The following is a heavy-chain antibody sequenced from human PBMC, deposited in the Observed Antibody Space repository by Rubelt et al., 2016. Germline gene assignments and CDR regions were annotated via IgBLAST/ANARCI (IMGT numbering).Heavy chain of an antibody. V-gene: IGHV1-68*02. CDR2: ITLYNGNT. Sequence: QVQLGQSEAEVKKPGASVKVSCKASGYTFTYCSLHWLQQAPGQGLERMRWITLYNGNTNYAKKFQGRVTITRDMSLRTAYIELSSLRSEDSAVYYCASAVGYQNQGNFQHWGQGTLVTVSS. CDR3: ASAVGYQNQGNFQH. D-gene: IGHD3-16*02. CDR1: GYTFTYCS. J-gene: IGHJ1*01.